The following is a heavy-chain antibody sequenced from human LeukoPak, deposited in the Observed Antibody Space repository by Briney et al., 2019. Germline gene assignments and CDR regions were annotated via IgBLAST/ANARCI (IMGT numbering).Heavy chain of an antibody. D-gene: IGHD3-9*01. CDR3: ANVRDYNILTGYSYAFDI. Sequence: GGSLRLSGAASGFTFSSYAVTWVRQGPGKGLEWVSAISGSSGSTYYADSVKGRFTISRGNSKNTLYLQMNSLRAEDTAVYYCANVRDYNILTGYSYAFDIWGQGTMVTVSS. J-gene: IGHJ3*02. CDR1: GFTFSSYA. V-gene: IGHV3-23*01. CDR2: ISGSSGST.